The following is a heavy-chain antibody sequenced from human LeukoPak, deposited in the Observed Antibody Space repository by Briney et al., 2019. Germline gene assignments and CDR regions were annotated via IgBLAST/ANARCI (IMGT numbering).Heavy chain of an antibody. CDR1: GFSLSTIGMC. V-gene: IGHV2-70*11. D-gene: IGHD4-17*01. CDR2: IDWDDDK. Sequence: SGPALVKPTQTLTLNCTFSGFSLSTIGMCVTWFLQPPGQALEWLARIDWDDDKWYNTSLKTRLTISKDTSKNLVVLTMTNMGPVDTATYYCARIQMTTGRFYFDFWGQGALVTVSS. J-gene: IGHJ4*02. CDR3: ARIQMTTGRFYFDF.